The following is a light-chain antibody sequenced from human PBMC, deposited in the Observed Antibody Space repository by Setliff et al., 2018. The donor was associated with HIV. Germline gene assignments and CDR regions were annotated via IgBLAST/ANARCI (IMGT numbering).Light chain of an antibody. V-gene: IGLV2-14*01. J-gene: IGLJ2*01. CDR3: TSYTSSSTLVV. CDR2: EVS. Sequence: QSALTQPASVSGSPGQSITISCTGTSSDVGGYNYVSWYQQHPGKAPKLMIHEVSNRPPGVSNRFSGSKSGNTASLTISGLRAEDEANYYCTSYTSSSTLVVFGGGTKVNVL. CDR1: SSDVGGYNY.